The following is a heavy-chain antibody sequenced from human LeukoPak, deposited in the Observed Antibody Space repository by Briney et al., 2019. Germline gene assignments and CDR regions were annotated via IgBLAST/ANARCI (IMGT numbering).Heavy chain of an antibody. CDR1: GGSITGYY. D-gene: IGHD3-22*01. J-gene: IGHJ3*02. CDR3: ARVVGSYYDSSGYHYAFDI. V-gene: IGHV4-59*12. Sequence: SETLSLTCTVSGGSITGYYWSWIRQPPGKGLEWIGYISYSGSTNSNPSLKSRVTMSVDKSKNQFSLKLSSVTAADTAVYYCARVVGSYYDSSGYHYAFDIWGQGTMVTVSS. CDR2: ISYSGST.